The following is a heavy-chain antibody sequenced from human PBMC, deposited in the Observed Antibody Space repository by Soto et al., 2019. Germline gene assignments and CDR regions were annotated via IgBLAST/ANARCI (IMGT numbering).Heavy chain of an antibody. CDR2: INAGNGNT. CDR3: ARDPSPIAAAGTWDY. Sequence: ASVKVSCKASGYTFTSYAMHWVRQAPGQRLEWMGWINAGNGNTKYSQKFQGRVTITRDTSASTAYMELSSLRSEDTAVYYCARDPSPIAAAGTWDYWGQGTLVTVSS. CDR1: GYTFTSYA. D-gene: IGHD6-13*01. V-gene: IGHV1-3*01. J-gene: IGHJ4*02.